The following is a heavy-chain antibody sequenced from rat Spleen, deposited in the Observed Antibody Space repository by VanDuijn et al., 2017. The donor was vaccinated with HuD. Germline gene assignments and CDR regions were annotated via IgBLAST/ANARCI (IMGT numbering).Heavy chain of an antibody. CDR3: ARHDYSGDVDFEY. Sequence: QVQLKESGPGLVQPSQTLSLTCTVSGFSLTTYHISWVRQPPGKSLVWMGTIWAGGGTNYNSAVGIRLSISRDTSKSQVFLKMNSLQPEDTGTYYCARHDYSGDVDFEYWGQGVMVTGSS. D-gene: IGHD1-1*01. V-gene: IGHV2-72*01. J-gene: IGHJ2*01. CDR1: GFSLTTYH. CDR2: IWAGGGT.